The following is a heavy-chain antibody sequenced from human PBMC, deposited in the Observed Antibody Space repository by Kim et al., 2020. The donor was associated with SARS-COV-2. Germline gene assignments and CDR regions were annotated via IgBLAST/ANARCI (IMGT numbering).Heavy chain of an antibody. CDR1: GYTFTSYD. D-gene: IGHD5-12*01. Sequence: ASVKVSCKASGYTFTSYDINWVRQATGQGLEWMGWMNPNSGNTGYAQKFQGRVTMTRNTSISTAYMELSSLRSEDTAVYYCARGRDSGYDSHLFYYYYGMDVWGQGTTVTVSS. CDR3: ARGRDSGYDSHLFYYYYGMDV. CDR2: MNPNSGNT. V-gene: IGHV1-8*01. J-gene: IGHJ6*02.